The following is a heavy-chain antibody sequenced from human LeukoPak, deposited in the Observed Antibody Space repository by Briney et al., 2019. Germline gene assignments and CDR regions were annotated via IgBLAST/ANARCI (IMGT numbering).Heavy chain of an antibody. CDR1: GLTFSSYS. CDR2: ISSSSSYI. CDR3: ARLGYCSSTSCYHYYYYYGMDV. D-gene: IGHD2-2*01. V-gene: IGHV3-21*01. J-gene: IGHJ6*02. Sequence: GGSLRLSCAASGLTFSSYSMNWVRQAPGKGLEWVSSISSSSSYIYYADSVKGRSTISRDNAKNSLYLQMNSLRAEDTAVYYCARLGYCSSTSCYHYYYYYGMDVWGQGTTVTVSS.